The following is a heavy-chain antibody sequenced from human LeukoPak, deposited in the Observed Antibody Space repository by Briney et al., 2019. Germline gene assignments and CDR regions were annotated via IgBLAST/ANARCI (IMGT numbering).Heavy chain of an antibody. CDR1: GFTFSWYA. V-gene: IGHV3-64*04. CDR3: AKDRTAGYDGLVDY. CDR2: ISSNGGST. J-gene: IGHJ4*02. D-gene: IGHD5-12*01. Sequence: GGSLRLSCSASGFTFSWYAMHWVRQAPGKGLEYVSTISSNGGSTYYADSVKGRFTISRDNSKNTLYLQMNSLRAEDTAVYYCAKDRTAGYDGLVDYWGQGTLVTVSS.